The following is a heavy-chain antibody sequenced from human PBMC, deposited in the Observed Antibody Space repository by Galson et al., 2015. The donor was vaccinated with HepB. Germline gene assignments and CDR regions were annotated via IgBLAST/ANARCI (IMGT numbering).Heavy chain of an antibody. J-gene: IGHJ4*02. CDR3: TRHGESGYDFPRDY. CDR1: GFTFSGSA. CDR2: IRSKANSYAT. V-gene: IGHV3-73*01. D-gene: IGHD5-12*01. Sequence: SLRLSCAASGFTFSGSAMHWVRQASGKGLEWAGRIRSKANSYATAYAASVKGRFTISRDDSKNTAYLQMSSLKTEDTAVYYCTRHGESGYDFPRDYWGQGTLVTVSS.